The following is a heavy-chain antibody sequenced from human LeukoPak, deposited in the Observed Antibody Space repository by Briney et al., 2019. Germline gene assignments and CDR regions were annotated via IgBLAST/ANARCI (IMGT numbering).Heavy chain of an antibody. CDR1: GGSFSGYY. J-gene: IGHJ5*02. CDR2: INHSGST. CDR3: ASLYYDILSGYYSA. V-gene: IGHV4-34*01. D-gene: IGHD3-9*01. Sequence: PSETLSLTCAVDGGSFSGYYWSWIRQPPGKGLEWIGEINHSGSTNYNPSLKSRVTISVDTSKNQFSLKLSSVTAADTAVYYCASLYYDILSGYYSAWGQGTLVTVSS.